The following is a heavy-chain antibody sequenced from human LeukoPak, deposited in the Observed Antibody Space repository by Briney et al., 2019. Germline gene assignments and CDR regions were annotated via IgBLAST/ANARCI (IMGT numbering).Heavy chain of an antibody. Sequence: GGSLRLSCAASGFTFSDYYMSWIRQAPGKGLEWVSYISSSGSTIYYADSVKGRFTISRDNAKNSLYLQMNSLRAEDTAVYYCAAEDSSGYYEPVDYWGQGTLSPSPQ. CDR3: AAEDSSGYYEPVDY. J-gene: IGHJ4*02. V-gene: IGHV3-11*01. CDR2: ISSSGSTI. D-gene: IGHD3-22*01. CDR1: GFTFSDYY.